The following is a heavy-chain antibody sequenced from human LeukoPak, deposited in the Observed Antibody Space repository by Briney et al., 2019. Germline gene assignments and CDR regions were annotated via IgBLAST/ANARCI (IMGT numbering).Heavy chain of an antibody. V-gene: IGHV3-23*01. CDR2: ISGSGGST. Sequence: GGSLRLSCAASGFTFSSYSMNWVRQAPGKGLEWVSAISGSGGSTYYADSVKGRFTISRDNSKNTLYLQMNSLRAEDTAVYYCANPIHGGVVVVPAPMDAWGKGTTVTVSS. CDR1: GFTFSSYS. D-gene: IGHD2-2*01. CDR3: ANPIHGGVVVVPAPMDA. J-gene: IGHJ6*04.